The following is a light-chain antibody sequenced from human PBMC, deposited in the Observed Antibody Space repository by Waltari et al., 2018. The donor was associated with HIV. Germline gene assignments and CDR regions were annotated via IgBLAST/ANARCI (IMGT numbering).Light chain of an antibody. V-gene: IGLV2-23*01. CDR1: SSDLGSYNL. Sequence: QSALTQPASVSGSPGQSITISCTGTSSDLGSYNLVSWYQQHPGKAPKLIIYAGSKRPSGVSNRFSGSKSGNTASLTISGLQAEDEADYYCYSYAGSRTGYVFGTGTKVTVL. CDR3: YSYAGSRTGYV. J-gene: IGLJ1*01. CDR2: AGS.